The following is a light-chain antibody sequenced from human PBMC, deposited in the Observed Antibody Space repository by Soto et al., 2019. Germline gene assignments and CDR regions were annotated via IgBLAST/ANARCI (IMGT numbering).Light chain of an antibody. CDR2: RNS. J-gene: IGLJ3*02. CDR3: QSYDSTLRGWV. CDR1: SSNIGSGYD. Sequence: QSVLTQPPSVSGAPGQTVTISCTGSSSNIGSGYDVHWYQQLPGTAPKLLIFRNSNRPSGVPERFSGSKSGTSASLAITWLQADDEADYYCQSYDSTLRGWVFGGGTKLTVL. V-gene: IGLV1-40*01.